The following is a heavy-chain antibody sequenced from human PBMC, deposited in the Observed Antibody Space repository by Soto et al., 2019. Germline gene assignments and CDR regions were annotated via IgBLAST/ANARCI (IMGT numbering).Heavy chain of an antibody. CDR1: GFSLSTTGVG. V-gene: IGHV2-5*02. Sequence: QITLKESGPTLVKPTQTLTLTCTFSGFSLSTTGVGVAWIRQTPGKALEWLALIYGDDDKRYSPSLKSRLTITKDTSKNQVVLTLASMDPVDTATYFCARRVARGYAFDYWGQGTLLTVSS. J-gene: IGHJ4*02. D-gene: IGHD6-25*01. CDR3: ARRVARGYAFDY. CDR2: IYGDDDK.